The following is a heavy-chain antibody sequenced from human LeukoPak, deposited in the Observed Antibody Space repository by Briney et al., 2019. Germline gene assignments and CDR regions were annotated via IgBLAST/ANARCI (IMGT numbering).Heavy chain of an antibody. CDR2: ISYDGSNK. V-gene: IGHV3-30-3*01. CDR1: GFTVTTSA. J-gene: IGHJ4*02. D-gene: IGHD1-26*01. CDR3: VRGSCGIYCYFDY. Sequence: GGSLRLSCAASGFTVTTSAIHWVRQAPGKGLEWVAVISYDGSNKYYADSVKGRFTISRDDSKNTVYLQMNSLRTEDTAVYYCVRGSCGIYCYFDYWGQGALVTVSS.